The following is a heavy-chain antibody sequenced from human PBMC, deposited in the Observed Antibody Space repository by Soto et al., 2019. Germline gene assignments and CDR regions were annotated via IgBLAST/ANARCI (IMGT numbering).Heavy chain of an antibody. D-gene: IGHD2-2*01. J-gene: IGHJ5*02. CDR2: IYWDDDK. Sequence: QITLKESGPTLVKPTQTLTLTCAFSGFSLSTSGVGVGWIRHPPGKTLEWLALIYWDDDKRYSPSLKSRLTITKDTAKNQVVLTMTNMDPVDKAPYYCARYCSSPSCPSYWFDPWGQGTLVTLSS. CDR3: ARYCSSPSCPSYWFDP. V-gene: IGHV2-5*02. CDR1: GFSLSTSGVG.